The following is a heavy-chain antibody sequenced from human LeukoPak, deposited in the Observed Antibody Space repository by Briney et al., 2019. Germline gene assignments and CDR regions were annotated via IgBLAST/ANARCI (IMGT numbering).Heavy chain of an antibody. D-gene: IGHD4-17*01. CDR3: AKPISRDYGDLLPLRN. CDR2: ISSSGSTI. Sequence: GGSLRLSCTPSGFTFSSHAMSWIRQAPGKGLEWVSYISSSGSTIYYADSVKGRFTISRDNSKNTLYLQMNSLRAEDTAVYYCAKPISRDYGDLLPLRNWGQGTLVTVSS. V-gene: IGHV3-23*01. J-gene: IGHJ4*02. CDR1: GFTFSSHA.